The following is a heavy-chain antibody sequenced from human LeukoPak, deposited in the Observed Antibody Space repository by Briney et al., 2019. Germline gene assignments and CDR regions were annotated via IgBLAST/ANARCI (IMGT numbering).Heavy chain of an antibody. V-gene: IGHV3-21*06. CDR1: GFTFSIYD. CDR2: ITIDSAYI. J-gene: IGHJ5*02. CDR3: VRHGGVAISTGCFDR. D-gene: IGHD3-16*01. Sequence: GGSLRLSCVASGFTFSIYDMNWVRQAPGKGLKWVSSITIDSAYIYYADSVKGRFTISRYNDKNSLFLQMNSLTVEDTGVYYCVRHGGVAISTGCFDRWGQGTLVTVSS.